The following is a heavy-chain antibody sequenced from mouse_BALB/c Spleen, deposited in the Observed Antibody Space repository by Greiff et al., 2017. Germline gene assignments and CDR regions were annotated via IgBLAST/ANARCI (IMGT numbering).Heavy chain of an antibody. CDR3: AREGLGGCFDY. Sequence: DLVKPGASVKLSCKASGYTFTNYWINWIKQRPGQGLEWIGRIAPGSGSTYYNEMFKGKATLTVDTSSSTAYIQLSSLSSEDSAVYFCAREGLGGCFDYWGQGTTLTVSS. D-gene: IGHD3-3*01. J-gene: IGHJ2*01. V-gene: IGHV1S41*01. CDR1: GYTFTNYW. CDR2: IAPGSGST.